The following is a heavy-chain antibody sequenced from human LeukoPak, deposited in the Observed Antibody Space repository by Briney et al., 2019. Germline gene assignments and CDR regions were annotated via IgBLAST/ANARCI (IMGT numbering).Heavy chain of an antibody. CDR3: AKDPVLDSSGLKESDAFDI. CDR2: IRYDGSNK. D-gene: IGHD3-22*01. CDR1: GFTFSDYW. V-gene: IGHV3-30*02. Sequence: GGSLRLSCAASGFTFSDYWMNWVRQAPGKGLAWVAFIRYDGSNKYYADSVKGRFTISRDNSKNTLYLQMNSLRAEDTAVYYCAKDPVLDSSGLKESDAFDIWGQGTMVTVSS. J-gene: IGHJ3*02.